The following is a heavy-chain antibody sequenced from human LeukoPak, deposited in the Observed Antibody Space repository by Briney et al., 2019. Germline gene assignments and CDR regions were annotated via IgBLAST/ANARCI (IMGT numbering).Heavy chain of an antibody. CDR3: ARAAAGREGRGCFDY. CDR1: GFTFSGYA. V-gene: IGHV3-30-3*01. J-gene: IGHJ4*02. D-gene: IGHD6-13*01. Sequence: GRSLRLSCAASGFTFSGYAMHWVRQAPGKGLEWVAVISYDGSNKYYADSVKGRFTISRDNSKNTLYLQMNSLRAEDTAVYYCARAAAGREGRGCFDYWGQGTLVTVSS. CDR2: ISYDGSNK.